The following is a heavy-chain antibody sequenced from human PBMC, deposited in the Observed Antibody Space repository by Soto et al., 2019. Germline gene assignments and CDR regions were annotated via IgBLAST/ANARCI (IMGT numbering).Heavy chain of an antibody. Sequence: EVQLLESGGGLVQPGGSLRLSCAASAFTFSTYAMSWVRQAPGKGLEWVSGISGSGGSTYYADSVKGRFAISRDNSKNTLSLQMSSLRAEDTAVYYCAKVAYNNNWYWFDPWGQGTLVTVSS. CDR2: ISGSGGST. CDR3: AKVAYNNNWYWFDP. J-gene: IGHJ5*02. V-gene: IGHV3-23*01. CDR1: AFTFSTYA. D-gene: IGHD1-1*01.